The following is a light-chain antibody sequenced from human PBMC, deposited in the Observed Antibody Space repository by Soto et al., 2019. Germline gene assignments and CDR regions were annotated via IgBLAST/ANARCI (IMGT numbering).Light chain of an antibody. CDR1: SSDAGGYNY. J-gene: IGLJ2*01. CDR2: DVS. Sequence: QSVLTQPASVSGSPGQSITISCTGTSSDAGGYNYVSWYQQHPGNAPKLMIYDVSNRPSGVSNRFSGSKSGNTGSLTISGVRDEDEVEYYCSSYTGSSTLVLFGGRTKLAGL. V-gene: IGLV2-14*01. CDR3: SSYTGSSTLVL.